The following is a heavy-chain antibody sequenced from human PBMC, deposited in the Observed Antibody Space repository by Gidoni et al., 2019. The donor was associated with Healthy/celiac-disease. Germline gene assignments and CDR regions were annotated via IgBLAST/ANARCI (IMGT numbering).Heavy chain of an antibody. J-gene: IGHJ2*01. D-gene: IGHD2-15*01. CDR3: ARGGRDGSIGNWYFDL. CDR1: GGTFSSDA. Sequence: QVQLVQSGAEVKKPGSSVKVSCKASGGTFSSDAISWVRQAPGQGLEWMGGIIPIFVPANYSQKFQCRVTITADKSTSTAYMELSSLRSEDTAVYYCARGGRDGSIGNWYFDLWGRGTLVTVSS. V-gene: IGHV1-69*06. CDR2: IIPIFVPA.